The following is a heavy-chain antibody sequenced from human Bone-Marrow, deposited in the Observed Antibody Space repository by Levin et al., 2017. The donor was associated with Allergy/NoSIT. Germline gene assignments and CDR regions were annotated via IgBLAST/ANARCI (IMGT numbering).Heavy chain of an antibody. CDR2: IKQDGSEK. Sequence: LSLPCAASGFTFSSSWMNWVRQAPGKGLEWVANIKQDGSEKYYVDSVKGRFTISRDNAKNSLYLQMNSLRVEDTAVYYCVRDNGYCSGGSCYSVFEYWGQGTLVTVSS. J-gene: IGHJ4*02. V-gene: IGHV3-7*01. CDR3: VRDNGYCSGGSCYSVFEY. CDR1: GFTFSSSW. D-gene: IGHD2-15*01.